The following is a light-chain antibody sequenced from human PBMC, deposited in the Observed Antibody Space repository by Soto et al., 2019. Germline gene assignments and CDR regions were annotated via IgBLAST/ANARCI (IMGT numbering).Light chain of an antibody. J-gene: IGKJ4*01. Sequence: EIVMTQSPATLSLSPGERATLSCRASQSINSNLAWYQQKPGQAPRLFIFRASSRATGLPARFSASGSGTHFNLTISSLQSEDFAVYYCQQYNNWPRATLGGGTKVDTK. CDR3: QQYNNWPRAT. V-gene: IGKV3-15*01. CDR1: QSINSN. CDR2: RAS.